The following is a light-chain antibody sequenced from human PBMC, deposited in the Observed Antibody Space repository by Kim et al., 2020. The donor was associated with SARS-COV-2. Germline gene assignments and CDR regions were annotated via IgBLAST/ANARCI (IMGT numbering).Light chain of an antibody. CDR1: QGINNS. CDR2: AAS. J-gene: IGKJ1*01. CDR3: QQYNSYPRT. Sequence: DIQLTQSPSSLSASVGDRVTLKCRASQGINNSLAWFQQKPGKAPKSLIYAASTLQGGVPSKFSGSGSGTAFTLSITNLQPEDFATYYCQQYNSYPRTFGQGTKVEIK. V-gene: IGKV1-16*02.